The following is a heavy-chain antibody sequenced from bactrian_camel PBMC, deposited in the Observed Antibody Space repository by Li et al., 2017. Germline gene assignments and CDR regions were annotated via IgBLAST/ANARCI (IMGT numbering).Heavy chain of an antibody. CDR1: GFTISTYA. CDR3: ARGWPEYNY. Sequence: DVQLVESGGGLVQPGGSLRLSCAASGFTISTYAITWVRQAPGKGLEWVSQISRGGGSTYYADSVKGRFTISRDNAKNTVYLQLNSLNTEDMAMYYCARGWPEYNYWVRGPRSPSP. CDR2: ISRGGGST. D-gene: IGHD1*01. V-gene: IGHV3S40*01. J-gene: IGHJ4*01.